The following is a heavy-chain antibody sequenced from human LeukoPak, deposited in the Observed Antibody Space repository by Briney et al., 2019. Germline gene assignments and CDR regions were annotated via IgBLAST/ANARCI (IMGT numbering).Heavy chain of an antibody. CDR2: ISGDRTRT. V-gene: IGHV3-23*01. CDR1: GFTFSTHG. Sequence: GGSLRLSCAASGFTFSTHGMSWVRQSPGKGLEWVSTISGDRTRTHYADSVKGRFSISRDNSRNTLYLRMNSLTVEDTALYYCAHDAGPRGNPFFDYWGQGTLVTVSS. J-gene: IGHJ4*02. D-gene: IGHD2-2*01. CDR3: AHDAGPRGNPFFDY.